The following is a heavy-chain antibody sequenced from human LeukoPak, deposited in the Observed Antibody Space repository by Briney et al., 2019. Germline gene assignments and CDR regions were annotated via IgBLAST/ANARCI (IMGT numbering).Heavy chain of an antibody. Sequence: DSVKVSCKASGYTFSGTGWYLYWLRQAPGQGLECMVWIHPNNGDTAYAQKFEGRVAMTRDTSISTDYMELRRLRPDDTAVYFCARDGPAQMVDLDYWGQGTLVTVSS. V-gene: IGHV1-2*02. CDR1: GYTFSGTGWY. J-gene: IGHJ4*02. CDR2: IHPNNGDT. CDR3: ARDGPAQMVDLDY. D-gene: IGHD3-10*01.